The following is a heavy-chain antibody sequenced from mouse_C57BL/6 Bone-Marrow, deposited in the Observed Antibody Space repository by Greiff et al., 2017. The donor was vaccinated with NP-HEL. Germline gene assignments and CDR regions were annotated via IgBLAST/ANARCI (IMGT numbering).Heavy chain of an antibody. CDR3: ASPRIFDY. CDR1: GYTFTDYY. Sequence: EVQLQQSGPELVKPGASVKISCKASGYTFTDYYMNWVKQSHGKSLEWIGDINPNNGGTSYNQKFKGKATLTVDKSSSTAYMELRSLTSEDSAVYYCASPRIFDYWGQGTTLTVSS. J-gene: IGHJ2*01. CDR2: INPNNGGT. V-gene: IGHV1-26*01.